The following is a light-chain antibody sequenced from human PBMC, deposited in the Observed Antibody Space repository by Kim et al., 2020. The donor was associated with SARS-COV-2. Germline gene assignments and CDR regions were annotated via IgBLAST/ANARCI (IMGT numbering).Light chain of an antibody. V-gene: IGLV3-1*01. Sequence: RGQTASITCSGDKLGDKYACWYQQKPGQSPVLVIYQDSKRPSGIPERFSGSNSGNTATLTISGTQAMDEADYYCQAWDSSTPLYVFGTGTKVTVL. CDR1: KLGDKY. CDR3: QAWDSSTPLYV. CDR2: QDS. J-gene: IGLJ1*01.